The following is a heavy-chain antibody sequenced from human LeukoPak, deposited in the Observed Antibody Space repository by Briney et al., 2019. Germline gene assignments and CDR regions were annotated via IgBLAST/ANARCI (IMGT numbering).Heavy chain of an antibody. CDR2: IYYSGST. CDR3: ARERDSSSWYGQFDY. CDR1: GGFISSYY. J-gene: IGHJ4*02. Sequence: SETLSLTCTVSGGFISSYYWSWIRQPPGKGLEWIGYIYYSGSTNYNPSLKSRVTISVDTSKNQFSLKLSSVTAADTAVYYCARERDSSSWYGQFDYWGQGTLVTVSS. V-gene: IGHV4-59*01. D-gene: IGHD6-13*01.